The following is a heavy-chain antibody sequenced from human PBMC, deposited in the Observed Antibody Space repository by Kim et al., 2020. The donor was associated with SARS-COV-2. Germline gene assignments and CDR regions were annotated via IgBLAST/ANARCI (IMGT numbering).Heavy chain of an antibody. D-gene: IGHD6-19*01. V-gene: IGHV3-11*06. Sequence: GGSLRLSCAASGFTFSDYYMSWIRQAPGKGLEWVSYISSSSSYTNYADSVKGRFTISRDNAKNSLYLQMNSLRAEDTAVYYCARRAGYSSGWYGYYFDYWGQGTLVTVSS. CDR2: ISSSSSYT. CDR1: GFTFSDYY. J-gene: IGHJ4*02. CDR3: ARRAGYSSGWYGYYFDY.